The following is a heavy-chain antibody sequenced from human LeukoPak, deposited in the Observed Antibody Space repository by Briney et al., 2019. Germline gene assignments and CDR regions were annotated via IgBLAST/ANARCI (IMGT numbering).Heavy chain of an antibody. CDR2: FDPEDGET. V-gene: IGHV1-24*01. D-gene: IGHD3-16*01. CDR3: ATAEGASAFDI. CDR1: GYTFTGYY. J-gene: IGHJ3*02. Sequence: ASVKVSCKASGYTFTGYYMHWVRQAPGKGLEWMGGFDPEDGETIYAQKFQGRVTMTEDTSTDTAYMELSSLRSEDTAVYYCATAEGASAFDIWGQGTMVTVSS.